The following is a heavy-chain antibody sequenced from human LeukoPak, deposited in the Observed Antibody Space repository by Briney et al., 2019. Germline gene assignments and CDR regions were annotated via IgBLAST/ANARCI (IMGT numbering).Heavy chain of an antibody. V-gene: IGHV4-30-2*01. Sequence: PSETLSLTCAVSGGSISSGGYSWSWIRQPPGKGLEWIGYIYHSGSTYYNPSLKSRVTISVDRSKNQFSLKLSSVTAADTAVYYCARGSDYGDYWDYWGQGTLVTVSS. CDR2: IYHSGST. CDR1: GGSISSGGYS. D-gene: IGHD4-17*01. CDR3: ARGSDYGDYWDY. J-gene: IGHJ4*02.